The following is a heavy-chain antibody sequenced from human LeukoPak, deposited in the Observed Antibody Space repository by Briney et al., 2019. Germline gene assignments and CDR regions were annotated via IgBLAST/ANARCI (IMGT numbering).Heavy chain of an antibody. Sequence: SETLSLTCTVSGGSISSSSYYWGWIRQPPGKGLEWIGSIYYSGITYYNPSLKSRVTISVDTSKNQFSLKLNSVTAADTAVYYCARQRGYHYDSTTNRFSDLWGQGTRVTVSS. CDR1: GGSISSSSYY. CDR2: IYYSGIT. D-gene: IGHD3-22*01. CDR3: ARQRGYHYDSTTNRFSDL. J-gene: IGHJ5*02. V-gene: IGHV4-39*01.